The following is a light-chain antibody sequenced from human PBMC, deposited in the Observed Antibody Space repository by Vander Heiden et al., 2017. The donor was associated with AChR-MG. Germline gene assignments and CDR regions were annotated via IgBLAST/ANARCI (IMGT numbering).Light chain of an antibody. J-gene: IGKJ4*01. CDR3: QQYDNHPLT. V-gene: IGKV1-33*01. CDR1: QDISSY. CDR2: AAS. Sequence: IQMTQSPSSLSASAGDRVTITCRASQDISSYLTWYQQKPGKAPKLLIYAASNLERGVPSRFSGSGSGTDFTFTISSLQPEDIATYYCQQYDNHPLTFGGGTKVEIK.